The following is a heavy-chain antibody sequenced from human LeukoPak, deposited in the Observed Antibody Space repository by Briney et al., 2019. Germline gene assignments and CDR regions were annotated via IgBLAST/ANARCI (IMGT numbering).Heavy chain of an antibody. J-gene: IGHJ6*03. D-gene: IGHD2/OR15-2a*01. Sequence: GSLRLSCAASGFTFTTYWMSWVRQAPGEGLEWVANIKQDGTEKYYVDSVKGRFTISRDNAKNSLYLQMNRLKAEDTALFYWAKYLRKLYGRGGDYYFYMDVWGKGTTVTVSS. V-gene: IGHV3-7*03. CDR1: GFTFTTYW. CDR2: IKQDGTEK. CDR3: AKYLRKLYGRGGDYYFYMDV.